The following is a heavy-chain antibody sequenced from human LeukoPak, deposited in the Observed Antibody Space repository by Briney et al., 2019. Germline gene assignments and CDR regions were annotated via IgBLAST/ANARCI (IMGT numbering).Heavy chain of an antibody. J-gene: IGHJ4*02. CDR3: ARGLLVDY. CDR1: GFDVSSSY. Sequence: GGSLRLSCAASGFDVSSSYMTWVRQAPGKGLEWVSVIYSDGRTYYADSMKGKFSISRDNSKNTLYLQMHSLRVEDMAVYYCARGLLVDYWGQGTLVTVSS. V-gene: IGHV3-66*01. CDR2: IYSDGRT.